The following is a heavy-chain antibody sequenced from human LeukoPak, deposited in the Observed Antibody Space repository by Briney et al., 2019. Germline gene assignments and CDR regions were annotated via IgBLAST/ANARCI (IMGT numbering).Heavy chain of an antibody. CDR1: GFTLSSFW. V-gene: IGHV3-7*01. Sequence: GGSLRLSCAVSGFTLSSFWMTWVRQAPGKGLEWVASIKYDGSEKKYVDSVEGRFTISRDNAKNSLYLQMNSLRAEDTAVYYCAKFRGYSSSFDAFDIWGQGTMVTVSS. J-gene: IGHJ3*02. CDR3: AKFRGYSSSFDAFDI. CDR2: IKYDGSEK. D-gene: IGHD6-6*01.